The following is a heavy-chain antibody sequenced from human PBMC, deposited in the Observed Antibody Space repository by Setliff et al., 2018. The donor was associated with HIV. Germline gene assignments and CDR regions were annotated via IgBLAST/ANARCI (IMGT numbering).Heavy chain of an antibody. CDR3: ARQSYYVTGSFYTDVFDL. V-gene: IGHV4-38-2*02. J-gene: IGHJ3*01. D-gene: IGHD3-10*01. CDR2: IHTSGST. Sequence: SETLSLTCTVSGYSISDGYYWGWVRQPPGKGLEWIGRIHTSGSTNYNPSLKSRVTISVDTSKNHFSLELTSVTAADTAVYYCARQSYYVTGSFYTDVFDLWGQGTVVTVSS. CDR1: GYSISDGYY.